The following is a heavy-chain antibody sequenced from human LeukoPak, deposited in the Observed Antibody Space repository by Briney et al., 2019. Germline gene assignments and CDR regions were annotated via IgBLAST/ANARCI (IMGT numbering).Heavy chain of an antibody. CDR1: GYTFTGYY. CDR2: INPNSGGT. D-gene: IGHD3-22*01. V-gene: IGHV1-2*02. Sequence: GASVKVSCKASGYTFTGYYMHWVRQAPGQGLEWMGWINPNSGGTNYAQKFQGRVTMTRDTSISTAYMELSRLRSDDTAVYYCARAKLRVTMIVWFDPWGQGTLVTVSS. CDR3: ARAKLRVTMIVWFDP. J-gene: IGHJ5*02.